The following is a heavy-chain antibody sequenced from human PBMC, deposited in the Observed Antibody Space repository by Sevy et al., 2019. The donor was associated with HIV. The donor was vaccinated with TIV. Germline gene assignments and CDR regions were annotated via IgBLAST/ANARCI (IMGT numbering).Heavy chain of an antibody. Sequence: GGSLRLSCAASGFTFSSYGMHWVRQAPAKGLEWVAVIWYDGSNKYYADSVKGRVTISRDNSKNTLFLQMNSLRDEDTAVSYCARGLAALPGYYYGMDVWGQGTTVTVSS. CDR3: ARGLAALPGYYYGMDV. CDR1: GFTFSSYG. CDR2: IWYDGSNK. D-gene: IGHD6-6*01. J-gene: IGHJ6*02. V-gene: IGHV3-33*01.